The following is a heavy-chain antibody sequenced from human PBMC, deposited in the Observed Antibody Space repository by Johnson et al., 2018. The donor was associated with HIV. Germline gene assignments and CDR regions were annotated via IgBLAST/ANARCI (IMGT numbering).Heavy chain of an antibody. V-gene: IGHV3-15*06. CDR2: IKSETDDGTT. D-gene: IGHD4-11*01. CDR3: TTLPPTWRAFHI. J-gene: IGHJ3*02. CDR1: GFTFSRYA. Sequence: VQLVESGGGLVQAGGSLRLSCSASGFTFSRYAMNWVRQAPGKGLEWVGRIKSETDDGTTHYFAPVKGRFIISRDDSKNTLYLHMKSLKTEDTAVYFCTTLPPTWRAFHIWGQGTMVTVSS.